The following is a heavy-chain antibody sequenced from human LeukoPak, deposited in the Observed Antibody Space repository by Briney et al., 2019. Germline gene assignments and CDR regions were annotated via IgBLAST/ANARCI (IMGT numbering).Heavy chain of an antibody. CDR2: ISYSGST. V-gene: IGHV4-59*01. CDR3: ARVAFFPDY. CDR1: GGSISPYY. Sequence: ESSETLSLTCVVSGGSISPYYWSWIRQPPGKGLEWIGYISYSGSTNYNPSLKSRVTISVDTSKNQFSLKLSSVTAADTAVYYCARVAFFPDYWGQGTLVTVSS. D-gene: IGHD3-3*01. J-gene: IGHJ4*02.